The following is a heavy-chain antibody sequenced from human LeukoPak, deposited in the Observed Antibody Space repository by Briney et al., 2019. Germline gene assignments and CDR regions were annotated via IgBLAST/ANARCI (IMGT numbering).Heavy chain of an antibody. V-gene: IGHV5-51*01. J-gene: IGHJ6*03. Sequence: GESLKISCKGSGYSFTSYWIGWVRQMPGKGLEWMGIIYPGDSDTRYSPSFQGQVTISADKSISTAYLQWSSLKASDTAMYYCARHSSITMVRGVHYYYYMDVWGKGTTVTVSS. CDR3: ARHSSITMVRGVHYYYYMDV. CDR1: GYSFTSYW. CDR2: IYPGDSDT. D-gene: IGHD3-10*01.